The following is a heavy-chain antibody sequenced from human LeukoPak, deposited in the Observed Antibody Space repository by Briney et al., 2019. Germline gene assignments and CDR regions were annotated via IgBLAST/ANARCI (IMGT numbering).Heavy chain of an antibody. CDR3: ASILAPGIAVAGTYYYGMDV. D-gene: IGHD6-19*01. CDR1: GFTASSNY. Sequence: GGSLRLSCAASGFTASSNYMSWVRQAPGKGLEWVSAIYSGGSTYYADSVKGRFTISRDNSKNTLYLQMNSLRAEDTAVYYCASILAPGIAVAGTYYYGMDVWGQGTTVTVSS. CDR2: IYSGGST. V-gene: IGHV3-53*01. J-gene: IGHJ6*02.